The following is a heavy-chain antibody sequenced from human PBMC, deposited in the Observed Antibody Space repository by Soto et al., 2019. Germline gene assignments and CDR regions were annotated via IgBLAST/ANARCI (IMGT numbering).Heavy chain of an antibody. D-gene: IGHD4-17*01. CDR3: ARGGNGDNVGYWYFDL. CDR1: GYTFTTYY. J-gene: IGHJ2*01. V-gene: IGHV1-46*01. CDR2: INPGGVST. Sequence: QVQLVQSGAEVKKHGASVEVSCKASGYTFTTYYIHWVRHAPGQGLEGLGVINPGGVSTKYAQKFQDRVTMTRDTSTSTVYMDLSSLRSEDTAVYFCARGGNGDNVGYWYFDLWCRGTQVTVSP.